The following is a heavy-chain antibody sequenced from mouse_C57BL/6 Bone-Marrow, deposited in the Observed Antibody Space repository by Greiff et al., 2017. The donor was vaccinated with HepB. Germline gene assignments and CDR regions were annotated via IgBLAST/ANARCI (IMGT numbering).Heavy chain of an antibody. CDR3: ARYYGSSLYAMDY. CDR2: IYPGDGDT. V-gene: IGHV1-82*01. J-gene: IGHJ4*01. D-gene: IGHD1-1*01. Sequence: VQLVESGPELVKPGASVKISCKASGYAFSSSWMNWVKQRPGKGLEWSGRIYPGDGDTNYNGKFKGKATLTADKSSSTAYMQLSSLTSEDSAVYFCARYYGSSLYAMDYWGQGTSVTVSS. CDR1: GYAFSSSW.